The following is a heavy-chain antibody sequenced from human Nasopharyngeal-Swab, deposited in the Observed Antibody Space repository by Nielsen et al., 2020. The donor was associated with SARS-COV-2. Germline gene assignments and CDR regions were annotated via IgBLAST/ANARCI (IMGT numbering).Heavy chain of an antibody. J-gene: IGHJ4*02. Sequence: ASVKVSCKASGYSFTGYFIHWVRQAPGQGLEWMGWINPHSGGTNYAQKFQGRVTVSSDRSRSTAYIELSRLRSDDTAVYYCARDYYDNYDSDYWGQGTLVTVSS. CDR3: ARDYYDNYDSDY. V-gene: IGHV1-2*02. CDR1: GYSFTGYF. CDR2: INPHSGGT. D-gene: IGHD3-22*01.